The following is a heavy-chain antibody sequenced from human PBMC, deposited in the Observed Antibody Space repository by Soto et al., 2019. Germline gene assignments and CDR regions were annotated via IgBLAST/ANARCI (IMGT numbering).Heavy chain of an antibody. Sequence: QVQLVQSGAEVKKPGASVKVSCKASGYTFTSYYMHWVRQAPGQGLAWMGIINPSGGSTSYAQKFQGRVTMTRDTSTSTVYMELSSLRSEDTAVYYCASGALIAVAAHYYYYGMDVWGQGTTVTVSS. D-gene: IGHD6-19*01. V-gene: IGHV1-46*01. J-gene: IGHJ6*02. CDR2: INPSGGST. CDR1: GYTFTSYY. CDR3: ASGALIAVAAHYYYYGMDV.